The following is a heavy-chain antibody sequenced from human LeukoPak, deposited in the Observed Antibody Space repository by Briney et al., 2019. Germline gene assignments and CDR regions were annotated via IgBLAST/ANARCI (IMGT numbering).Heavy chain of an antibody. CDR2: IDWDDDK. Sequence: SGPTLVNPTQTLTLTCTFSGFSLSTSGMGVGWIRQPPGKALEWLARIDWDDDKYYNTSLKTRVTISKDTSKKQVVLTMTNMDPVDTATYYCARIRGQVGAAFGNYFDYWGQGTLVTVSS. CDR3: ARIRGQVGAAFGNYFDY. D-gene: IGHD1-26*01. V-gene: IGHV2-70*11. CDR1: GFSLSTSGMG. J-gene: IGHJ4*02.